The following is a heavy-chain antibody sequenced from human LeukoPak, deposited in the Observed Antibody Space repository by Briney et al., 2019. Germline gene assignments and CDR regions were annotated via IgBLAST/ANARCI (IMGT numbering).Heavy chain of an antibody. V-gene: IGHV4-4*07. D-gene: IGHD2-2*01. CDR2: IHRTGST. CDR3: AREGARDDFVVVPAALDF. Sequence: SETLSLTCTVSNDSIGSYYWTWIRQPAGKGLEWIGRIHRTGSTNYNPSLTSRVIMSVDTSKNQFSLGLTSLTAADTAVYYCAREGARDDFVVVPAALDFWGLGTLVTVSS. J-gene: IGHJ4*02. CDR1: NDSIGSYY.